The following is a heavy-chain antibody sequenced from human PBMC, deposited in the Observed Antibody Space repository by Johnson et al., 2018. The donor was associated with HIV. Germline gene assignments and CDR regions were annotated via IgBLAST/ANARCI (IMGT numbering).Heavy chain of an antibody. D-gene: IGHD5-18*01. Sequence: QAHLVESGGGAVQPGRSLRLSCAASGFTFSSYAMHWVRQAPGKGLEWVAVISYDGSNKYYADSVKGRFTISRDDSNNTLYLQMNSLKTEDTAVYYGTTDKQLWLTVDIWGQGTMVTVSS. CDR3: TTDKQLWLTVDI. J-gene: IGHJ3*02. CDR1: GFTFSSYA. V-gene: IGHV3-30*04. CDR2: ISYDGSNK.